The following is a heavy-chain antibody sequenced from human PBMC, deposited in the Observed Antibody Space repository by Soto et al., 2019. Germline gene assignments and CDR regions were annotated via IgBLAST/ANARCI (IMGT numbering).Heavy chain of an antibody. CDR1: GGSISSGGYS. CDR2: IYHSGST. J-gene: IGHJ4*02. Sequence: LSLTCAVSGGSISSGGYSWSWIRQPPGKGLEWIGYIYHSGSTYYNPSLKSRVTISVDRSKNQFSLKLSSVTAADTAVYYCAREAARPKNYFDYWGQGTLVTVSS. V-gene: IGHV4-30-2*01. D-gene: IGHD6-6*01. CDR3: AREAARPKNYFDY.